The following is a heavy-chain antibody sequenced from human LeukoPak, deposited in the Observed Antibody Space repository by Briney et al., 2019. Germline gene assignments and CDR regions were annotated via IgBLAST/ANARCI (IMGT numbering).Heavy chain of an antibody. Sequence: SETLSLTCTVSGGSTGSYYWNWIRQAPGKGLEWIGYIHYSGSTNHNSALKSRVTISVDTSKNQYSLKLSSVTAADTAVYYCARDGVAGGFDYWGQGALVTVS. D-gene: IGHD6-19*01. J-gene: IGHJ4*02. V-gene: IGHV4-59*01. CDR2: IHYSGST. CDR1: GGSTGSYY. CDR3: ARDGVAGGFDY.